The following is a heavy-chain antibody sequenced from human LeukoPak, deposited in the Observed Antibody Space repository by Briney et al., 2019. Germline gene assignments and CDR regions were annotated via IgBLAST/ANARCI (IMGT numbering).Heavy chain of an antibody. J-gene: IGHJ4*02. CDR1: GFTFSSYA. D-gene: IGHD5/OR15-5a*01. CDR3: ARDRSVSSSYILDS. Sequence: GGSLRLSCAASGFTFSSYAMSWVRQAPGKGLEWVSTLTGSGATTYYADSVKGRFTISRDNSKNTLYLQMNSLRAEDTALYYCARDRSVSSSYILDSWGQGTLVTVSS. V-gene: IGHV3-23*01. CDR2: LTGSGATT.